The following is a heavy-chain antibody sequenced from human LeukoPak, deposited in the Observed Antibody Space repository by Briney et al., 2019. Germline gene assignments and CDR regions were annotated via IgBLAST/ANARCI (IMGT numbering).Heavy chain of an antibody. D-gene: IGHD6-6*01. CDR2: IIPIFGTA. Sequence: GASVKVSCKASGGTFSSYAISWVRQAPGQGLEWMGGIIPIFGTANYAQKFQGRVTITADKSTSTAYMELSSLRSEDTAVYYCARFRPVRNYYYYYMDVWGKGTTVTVSS. CDR1: GGTFSSYA. CDR3: ARFRPVRNYYYYYMDV. V-gene: IGHV1-69*06. J-gene: IGHJ6*03.